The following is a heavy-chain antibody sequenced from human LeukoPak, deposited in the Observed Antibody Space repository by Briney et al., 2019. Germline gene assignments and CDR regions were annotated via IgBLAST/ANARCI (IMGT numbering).Heavy chain of an antibody. V-gene: IGHV3-30*02. CDR1: GFIFSSYG. J-gene: IGHJ3*02. CDR2: IRYDGSNK. CDR3: ARGSTMIAYAFDI. D-gene: IGHD3-22*01. Sequence: GGSPRLSCATTGFIFSSYGMHWVREAPGKELEWVAFIRYDGSNKYYADSVKGRFTISRDNSKNTLYLQMNSLRAEDTAVYYCARGSTMIAYAFDIWGQGTMVTVSS.